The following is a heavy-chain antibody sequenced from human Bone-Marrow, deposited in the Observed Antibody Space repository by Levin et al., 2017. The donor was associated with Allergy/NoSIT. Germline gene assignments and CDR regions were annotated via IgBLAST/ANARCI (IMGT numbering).Heavy chain of an antibody. J-gene: IGHJ3*02. D-gene: IGHD2-8*01. CDR1: FFSLLLSPSS. CDR2: IHYSGRV. Sequence: SDTLSLPFPFSFFSLLLSPSSFLFLLPPPSPFLEWIGYIHYSGRVFYNPSLESRVTISVDTSKNQFSLRLNFVTAADTAMYYCAREIIMVVEGGDGFDMWGQGTVVTVSS. CDR3: AREIIMVVEGGDGFDM. V-gene: IGHV4-30-4*02.